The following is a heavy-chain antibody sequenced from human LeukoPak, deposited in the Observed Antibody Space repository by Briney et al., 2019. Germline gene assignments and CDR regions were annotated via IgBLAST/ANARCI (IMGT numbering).Heavy chain of an antibody. V-gene: IGHV4-39*01. J-gene: IGHJ6*02. CDR2: LLYNGNT. Sequence: PSETLSLTCTVAGGSISSDVHYWDWIRQAPGKGLEWIGSLLYNGNTWYNPSLESRVTISVDTSENQFSLRLTSVNAADTALYFCTRRGSGNGGTYAGMDVWGPGTSVTDSS. CDR3: TRRGSGNGGTYAGMDV. D-gene: IGHD1-26*01. CDR1: GGSISSDVHY.